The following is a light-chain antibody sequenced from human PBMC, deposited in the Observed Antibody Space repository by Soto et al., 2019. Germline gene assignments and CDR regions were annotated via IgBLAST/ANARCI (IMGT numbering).Light chain of an antibody. Sequence: QSVLTQPASVSGSPGQSSTVSRTGSSSDIGAYKYVSWYQQRPGKAPKLMIYDVSNRPSGVSSRFGGSKSGNTASLTISGLQAEDEADYYCSSYTSSSTYVFGTGTKLTVL. V-gene: IGLV2-14*01. CDR3: SSYTSSSTYV. CDR1: SSDIGAYKY. J-gene: IGLJ1*01. CDR2: DVS.